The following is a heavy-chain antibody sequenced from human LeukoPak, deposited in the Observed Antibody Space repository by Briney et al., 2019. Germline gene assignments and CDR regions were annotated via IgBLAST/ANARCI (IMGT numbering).Heavy chain of an antibody. J-gene: IGHJ4*02. CDR1: GYTFTNFY. CDR2: IHPNDGDT. V-gene: IGHV1-46*01. Sequence: ASVKVSCTASGYTFTNFYMHWVRQAPGQGLEWMGLIHPNDGDTKYAQEFQDRVTMTRDTSTSTVYMELSSLRSEDAAVYYCATFTQSGAQGVSDYWGQGTLVTASS. D-gene: IGHD3-10*01. CDR3: ATFTQSGAQGVSDY.